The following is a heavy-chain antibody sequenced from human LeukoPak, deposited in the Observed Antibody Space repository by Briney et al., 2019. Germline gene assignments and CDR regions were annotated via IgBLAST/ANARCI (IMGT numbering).Heavy chain of an antibody. CDR1: GXTFSSYG. CDR3: AKSFLLAYYYGMDV. CDR2: ISYDGSNK. V-gene: IGHV3-30*18. Sequence: GGSLRLSWAASGXTFSSYGMHWVRQAPGKGLEWVVVISYDGSNKYYADSVMGRFTISRDNSKNTLYLQMNSLRAEDTAVYYCAKSFLLAYYYGMDVWGQGTTVTVSS. D-gene: IGHD1-26*01. J-gene: IGHJ6*02.